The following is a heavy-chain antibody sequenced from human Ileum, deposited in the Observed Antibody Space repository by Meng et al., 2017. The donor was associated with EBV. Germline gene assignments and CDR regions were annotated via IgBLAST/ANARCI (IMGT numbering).Heavy chain of an antibody. CDR3: AMGPDYAKTGY. V-gene: IGHV4-39*01. D-gene: IGHD4-17*01. CDR1: GGSISSSNYC. J-gene: IGHJ4*02. Sequence: LLLQDAGPGLVKPSETLSLTCSVSGGSISSSNYCWGWIRQPPGKGLEWIQSICYTDYTYYNPSLKSRVTISADKSKNQFSLRLNSLTAADTAVYYCAMGPDYAKTGYWGQGTLVTVSS. CDR2: ICYTDYT.